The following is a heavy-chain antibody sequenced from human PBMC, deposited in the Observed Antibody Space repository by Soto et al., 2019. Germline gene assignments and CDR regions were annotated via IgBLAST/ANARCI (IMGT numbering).Heavy chain of an antibody. Sequence: SETLSLTCAVSGGSISSGGYSWSWIRQPPGKGLEWIGYIYHSGSTYYNPSLKSRVTISVDRSKNQFSLKLSSVTAADTAVYYCARAITGTTVSAWFDPWGQGTLVTVSS. V-gene: IGHV4-30-2*01. D-gene: IGHD1-7*01. CDR1: GGSISSGGYS. CDR2: IYHSGST. J-gene: IGHJ5*02. CDR3: ARAITGTTVSAWFDP.